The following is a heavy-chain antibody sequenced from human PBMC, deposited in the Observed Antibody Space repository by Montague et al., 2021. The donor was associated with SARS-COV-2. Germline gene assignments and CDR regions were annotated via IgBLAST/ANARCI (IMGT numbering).Heavy chain of an antibody. CDR1: GGSFSDYK. CDR3: TRGAPGY. J-gene: IGHJ4*02. V-gene: IGHV4-34*01. CDR2: ISHSGSA. Sequence: SETLSLTCAVYGGSFSDYKWTWIRQSQGKGLEWLGQISHSGSANYNPSLKSRVTLSVDTAKNQFSLKLTSENVADTAVYYCTRGAPGYWGQGTLVTVSS.